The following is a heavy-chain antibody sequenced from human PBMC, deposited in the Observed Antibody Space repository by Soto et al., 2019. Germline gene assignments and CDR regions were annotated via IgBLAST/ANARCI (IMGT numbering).Heavy chain of an antibody. J-gene: IGHJ3*02. CDR3: ARGGMNYDFWSGYLGDAFDI. CDR1: GFTFSSYS. CDR2: ISSSSSYI. V-gene: IGHV3-21*04. D-gene: IGHD3-3*01. Sequence: EVQLVESGGGLVKPGGSLRLSCAASGFTFSSYSMNWVRQAPGKGLEWVSSISSSSSYIYYADSVKGRFTISRDNAKNSLYLQMNSLRAEDTAVYYCARGGMNYDFWSGYLGDAFDIWGQGTMVTVSS.